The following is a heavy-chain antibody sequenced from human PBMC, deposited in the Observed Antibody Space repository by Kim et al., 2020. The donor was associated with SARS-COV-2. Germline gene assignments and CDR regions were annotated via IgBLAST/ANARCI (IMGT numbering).Heavy chain of an antibody. D-gene: IGHD3-16*01. CDR3: ARAGCNPGLDF. Sequence: ETYYVDSLRGRFTIARDNAKNSIYLQMNSLRDDDTAVYYCARAGCNPGLDFWGQGTLVTVSS. CDR2: ET. V-gene: IGHV3-7*04. J-gene: IGHJ4*02.